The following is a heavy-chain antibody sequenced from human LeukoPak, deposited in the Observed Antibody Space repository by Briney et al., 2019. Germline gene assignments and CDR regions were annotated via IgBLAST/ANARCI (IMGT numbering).Heavy chain of an antibody. CDR2: IYYSGST. Sequence: SETLSLTCTVSGGSISSYYWSWIRQPPGKGLEWIGYIYYSGSTNYNPSLKSRVTISVDTSKNQFSLKLSSVTAADTAVYYCARGGTYYDFWSGPTLSLWGQGTMVTVSS. CDR1: GGSISSYY. D-gene: IGHD3-3*01. CDR3: ARGGTYYDFWSGPTLSL. J-gene: IGHJ3*01. V-gene: IGHV4-59*12.